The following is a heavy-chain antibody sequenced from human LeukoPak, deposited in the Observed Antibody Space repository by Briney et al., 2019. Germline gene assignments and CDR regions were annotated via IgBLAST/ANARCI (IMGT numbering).Heavy chain of an antibody. CDR3: ARDNCYSTSCYSGEFDY. Sequence: ASVKVSCKASGYTFTSYGISWVRQAPGQGLEWMGWISAYNGNTNYAQKLQGRVTMTTDTSTSTAYMELRSLGSDDTAVYYCARDNCYSTSCYSGEFDYWGQGTLVTVSS. J-gene: IGHJ4*02. CDR2: ISAYNGNT. CDR1: GYTFTSYG. D-gene: IGHD2-2*01. V-gene: IGHV1-18*01.